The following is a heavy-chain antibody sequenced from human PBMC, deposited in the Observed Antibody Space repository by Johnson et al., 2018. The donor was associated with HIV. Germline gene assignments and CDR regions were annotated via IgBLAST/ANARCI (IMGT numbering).Heavy chain of an antibody. CDR1: GFTFNTYA. CDR3: AKSPAKDHGGNSGAFDI. D-gene: IGHD4-23*01. CDR2: ISYDGDTK. V-gene: IGHV3-30-3*02. J-gene: IGHJ3*02. Sequence: QVQLVESGGGVVQPGRSLRLSCAASGFTFNTYAMYWVRQAPGKGLEWVAIISYDGDTKYYADSVKGRFTISRDNSKNTLYLQMNSLRAEDTAVYYCAKSPAKDHGGNSGAFDIWGQGTMVTVSS.